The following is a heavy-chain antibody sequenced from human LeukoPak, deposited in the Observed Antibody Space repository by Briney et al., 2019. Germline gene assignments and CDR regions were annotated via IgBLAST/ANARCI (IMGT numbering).Heavy chain of an antibody. CDR1: GYTFTGYY. CDR3: ARADLSPTYDYVWGSYRYGYFDY. J-gene: IGHJ4*02. V-gene: IGHV1-2*02. Sequence: ASVKVSCKASGYTFTGYYMHWVRQAPGQGLEWMGWISGNSGGTNYAQKFKGRITMTRETSISTVCMELSRLTSDDTAVYYCARADLSPTYDYVWGSYRYGYFDYWGQGTLVTVSS. CDR2: ISGNSGGT. D-gene: IGHD3-16*02.